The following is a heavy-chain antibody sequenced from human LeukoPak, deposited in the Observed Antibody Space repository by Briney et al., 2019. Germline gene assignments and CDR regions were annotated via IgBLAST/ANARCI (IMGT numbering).Heavy chain of an antibody. CDR2: IYYSGST. CDR1: GGSISSSSYY. Sequence: SETLSLTCTVSGGSISSSSYYWGWIRQPPGKGLEWIGSIYYSGSTYYNPSLKSRVTISVDTSKNQFSLKLRSVTAADTAVYYCARGQARLAWFDPWGQGTLVTVSS. CDR3: ARGQARLAWFDP. D-gene: IGHD6-19*01. J-gene: IGHJ5*02. V-gene: IGHV4-39*07.